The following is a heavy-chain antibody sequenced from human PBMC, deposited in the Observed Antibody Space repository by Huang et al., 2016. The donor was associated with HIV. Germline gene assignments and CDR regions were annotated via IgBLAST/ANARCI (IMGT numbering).Heavy chain of an antibody. Sequence: EVQLMESGGGLVQPGGSLRLSCAASGFTFSTYNMNWVRKAPGNGRESVSDITSSSGAIYYADAVKGRFTISRDNAKNSLYLQMNSLRAEDTAVYYCARFGSYYYGSGSYLDAFDIWGQGTMVTVSS. D-gene: IGHD3-10*01. CDR3: ARFGSYYYGSGSYLDAFDI. CDR2: ITSSSGAI. V-gene: IGHV3-48*01. J-gene: IGHJ3*02. CDR1: GFTFSTYN.